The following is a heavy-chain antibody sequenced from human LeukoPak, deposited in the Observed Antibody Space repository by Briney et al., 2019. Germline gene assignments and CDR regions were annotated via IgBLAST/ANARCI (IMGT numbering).Heavy chain of an antibody. D-gene: IGHD3-3*01. CDR2: IYYSGST. CDR3: ARQDDFWSGSTDPYYYYYMDV. CDR1: GGSISSYY. J-gene: IGHJ6*03. Sequence: PSQTLSLTCTVSGGSISSYYWSWIRQPPGKGPEWIGYIYYSGSTNYNPSLKSRVTISVDTSKNQFSLKLSSVTAADTAVYYCARQDDFWSGSTDPYYYYYMDVWGKGTTVTVSS. V-gene: IGHV4-59*01.